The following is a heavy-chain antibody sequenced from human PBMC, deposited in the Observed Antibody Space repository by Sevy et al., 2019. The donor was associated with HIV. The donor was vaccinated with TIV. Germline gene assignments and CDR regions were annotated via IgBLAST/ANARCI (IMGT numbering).Heavy chain of an antibody. D-gene: IGHD3-3*01. Sequence: GGSLRLSCAASGFTFSSYSMNWDRQAPGKGPEWVSYISSSSSTIYYADSVKGRFTISRDNAKNSLYLQMNSLRDEDTAVYYCARDSRGSIFGVVIEFDYWGQGTLVTVSS. CDR3: ARDSRGSIFGVVIEFDY. CDR1: GFTFSSYS. CDR2: ISSSSSTI. V-gene: IGHV3-48*02. J-gene: IGHJ4*02.